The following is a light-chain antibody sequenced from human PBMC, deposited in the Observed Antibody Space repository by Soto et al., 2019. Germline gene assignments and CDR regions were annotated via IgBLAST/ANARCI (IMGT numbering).Light chain of an antibody. CDR1: SSDVGGYNY. CDR2: DVS. J-gene: IGLJ3*02. CDR3: SSYTSSSTLL. Sequence: QSALTQPASVSGSPGQSITISCTGTSSDVGGYNYVSWYQQHPGKAPKLMIHDVSNRPSGVSNRFSGSKSGSTASLTISGLQAEDEADYYCSSYTSSSTLLFGGGTKLTVL. V-gene: IGLV2-14*01.